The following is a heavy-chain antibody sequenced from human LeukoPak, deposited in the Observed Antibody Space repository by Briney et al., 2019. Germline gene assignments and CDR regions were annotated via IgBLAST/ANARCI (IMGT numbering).Heavy chain of an antibody. CDR2: ISYDGSNK. CDR1: GFTFSSYA. J-gene: IGHJ4*02. Sequence: GGSLRLSCAASGFTFSSYAMHWVRQAPGKGLEWVAVISYDGSNKYYADSVKGRFTISRDDAKKSLYLQVNSLRAEDTAVYYCARGGLPYDYVWGSPSGDYWGQGTLVTVSS. CDR3: ARGGLPYDYVWGSPSGDY. D-gene: IGHD3-16*01. V-gene: IGHV3-30-3*01.